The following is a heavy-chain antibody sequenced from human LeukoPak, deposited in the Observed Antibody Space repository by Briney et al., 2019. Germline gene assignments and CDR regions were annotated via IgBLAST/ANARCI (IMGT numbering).Heavy chain of an antibody. V-gene: IGHV3-30*18. CDR2: IAYDGNNT. Sequence: PGRSMRLSCVASGSIFSDYGIQWVRQAPGKGLDWVAVIAYDGNNTYYGDSVRGRFTISRDNSKKMVYLEMNSLRVEDTAVYYCAKTEMLRRGGYLDVWGKGTAVIVSS. CDR1: GSIFSDYG. D-gene: IGHD3-16*01. CDR3: AKTEMLRRGGYLDV. J-gene: IGHJ6*04.